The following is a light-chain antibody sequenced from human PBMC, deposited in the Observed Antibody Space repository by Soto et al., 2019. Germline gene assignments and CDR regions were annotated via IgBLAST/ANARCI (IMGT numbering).Light chain of an antibody. Sequence: EIVLTQSPGTLSLSPGERVTLSCRASQSVGSSYLAWYQQKAGHAPRLLIYGASSRATGIPDRFSGSGSGTDFTLTISRLEPEDSAVYYCQQCGSPLVTFGGWTKVEIK. V-gene: IGKV3-20*01. J-gene: IGKJ4*01. CDR2: GAS. CDR3: QQCGSPLVT. CDR1: QSVGSSY.